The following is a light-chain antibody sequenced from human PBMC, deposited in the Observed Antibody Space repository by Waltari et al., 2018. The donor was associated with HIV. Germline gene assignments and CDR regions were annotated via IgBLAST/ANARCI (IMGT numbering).Light chain of an antibody. V-gene: IGLV4-69*01. J-gene: IGLJ3*02. Sequence: QLVLTQSPSASASLGASVKFTCTLSSGHSNYDIAWHQQQPEKGPRYLMKLNSDGSHSKGDGIPARFSGSISGAERYLTISSVQSEDEADYYCQTWDAGIRVFGGGTKLTVL. CDR1: SGHSNYD. CDR2: LNSDGSH. CDR3: QTWDAGIRV.